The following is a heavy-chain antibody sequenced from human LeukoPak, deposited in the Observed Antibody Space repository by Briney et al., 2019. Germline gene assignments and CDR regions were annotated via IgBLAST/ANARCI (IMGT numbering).Heavy chain of an antibody. V-gene: IGHV3-23*01. CDR1: GFTFSSYA. J-gene: IGHJ3*02. CDR2: ISGSGGST. CDR3: AKGLEQWLVPAAFDM. Sequence: PGGSLRLSCAASGFTFSSYAMSCVRQAPGKGLEWASAISGSGGSTYYADSVKGRFTISRDNSKNTLYLQMNSLRAEDTAVYYCAKGLEQWLVPAAFDMWGQGTMLTVP. D-gene: IGHD6-19*01.